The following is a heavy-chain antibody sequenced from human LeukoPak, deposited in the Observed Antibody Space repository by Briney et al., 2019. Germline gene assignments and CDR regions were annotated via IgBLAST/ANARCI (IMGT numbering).Heavy chain of an antibody. D-gene: IGHD6-19*01. CDR1: GYTFTGYY. V-gene: IGHV1-2*02. CDR3: AIIAVAGRPFDY. CDR2: IKPNSGGT. J-gene: IGHJ4*02. Sequence: ASVKVSCKASGYTFTGYYMHWVRQAAGQGLEWMGWIKPNSGGTNYAEKFQGRVTMTRDTSISTAYMELSRLRSDDTAVYYCAIIAVAGRPFDYWGQGTLVTVSS.